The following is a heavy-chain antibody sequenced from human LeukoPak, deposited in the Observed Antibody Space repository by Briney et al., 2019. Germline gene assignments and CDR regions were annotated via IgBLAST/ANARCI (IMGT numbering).Heavy chain of an antibody. Sequence: TSETLSLTCTVSAGSISGSYWSWIRQPPGKGLESIGYIYYNGHTNYNPSLKSRVTISVDTSKNQFTLKLSSVTAADTAVYYCATILPVNYYMDVWGKGTTVTVSS. V-gene: IGHV4-59*01. J-gene: IGHJ6*03. CDR2: IYYNGHT. CDR1: AGSISGSY. CDR3: ATILPVNYYMDV. D-gene: IGHD2-21*01.